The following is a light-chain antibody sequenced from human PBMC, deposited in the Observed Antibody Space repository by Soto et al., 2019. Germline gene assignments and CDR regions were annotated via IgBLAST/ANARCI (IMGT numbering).Light chain of an antibody. CDR2: RND. Sequence: QAVVTQPPSASGTPGQRVTISCSGSSSNIGSNYVYWYQQLPTTAPKLLIYRNDQRPSGVPDRFSGSDSGTSASLAINGLRPEDEADYYCATWDFSLSGWVFGGGTKLTVL. V-gene: IGLV1-47*01. CDR3: ATWDFSLSGWV. CDR1: SSNIGSNY. J-gene: IGLJ3*02.